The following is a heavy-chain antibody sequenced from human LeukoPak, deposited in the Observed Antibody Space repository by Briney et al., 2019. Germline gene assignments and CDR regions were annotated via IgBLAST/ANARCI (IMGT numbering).Heavy chain of an antibody. J-gene: IGHJ5*02. CDR2: IYYSGST. CDR1: GASISGSSHYY. CDR3: ARRPRAGWFDP. Sequence: SETLSLTCTVSGASISGSSHYYWGWIRQPPGKGLEWIGSIYYSGSTYYNPSLKSRVTIPVDTSKNQFSLKLSSVTAADTAVYYCARRPRAGWFDPWGQGTLVTVSS. V-gene: IGHV4-39*07.